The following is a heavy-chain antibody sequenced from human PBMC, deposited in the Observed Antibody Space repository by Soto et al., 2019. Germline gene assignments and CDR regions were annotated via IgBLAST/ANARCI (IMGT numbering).Heavy chain of an antibody. CDR3: VRQNSGNWLGP. D-gene: IGHD3-10*01. CDR1: GFTFSAYG. CDR2: IWYDASHQ. Sequence: QVQLVESGGGVVQPGRSLRLSCAASGFTFSAYGMHWVRQAPGKGLVWLAFIWYDASHQSYADSVRGRFTISKDNSKNTVHLQLNSLRVEDTAVYYCVRQNSGNWLGPWGQGALVTVSS. V-gene: IGHV3-33*01. J-gene: IGHJ5*02.